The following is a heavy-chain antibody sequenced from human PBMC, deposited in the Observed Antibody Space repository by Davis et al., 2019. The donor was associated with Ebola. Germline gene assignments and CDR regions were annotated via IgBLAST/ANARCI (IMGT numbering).Heavy chain of an antibody. J-gene: IGHJ3*02. CDR3: AMTTPDVVVVVAAMGDAFDI. Sequence: GGSLRLSCAVSGFTFSSYPMHWVRQSPGKGLEWVALISFHGSNEYYADSVKGRFTISRDNSKNTLFLQMNSLRPDDTAVYYCAMTTPDVVVVVAAMGDAFDIWGQGTLVTVSS. V-gene: IGHV3-30-3*02. CDR2: ISFHGSNE. D-gene: IGHD2-15*01. CDR1: GFTFSSYP.